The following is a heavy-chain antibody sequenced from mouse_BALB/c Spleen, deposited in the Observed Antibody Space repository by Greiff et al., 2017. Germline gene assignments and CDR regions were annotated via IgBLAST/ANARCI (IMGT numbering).Heavy chain of an antibody. Sequence: QVTLKESGPGILQPSQTLSLTCSFSGFSLSTSGMGVSWIRQPSGKGLEWLAHIYWDDDKRYNPSLKSRLTISKDTSSNQVFLKITSVDTADTATYYCARRGYYAMDYWGQGTSVTVSS. V-gene: IGHV8-12*01. CDR1: GFSLSTSGMG. CDR3: ARRGYYAMDY. J-gene: IGHJ4*01. CDR2: IYWDDDK.